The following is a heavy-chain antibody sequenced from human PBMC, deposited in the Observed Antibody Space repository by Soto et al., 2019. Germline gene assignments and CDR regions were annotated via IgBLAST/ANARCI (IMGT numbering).Heavy chain of an antibody. CDR3: AREWTHEDQYYYYYYGMDV. CDR1: GFTFSSYT. J-gene: IGHJ6*02. Sequence: QVQLVESGGGVVQPGRSLRLSCAASGFTFSSYTMHWVRQAPGKGLEWVAVISYDGSNKYYADSVKGRFTISRDNSKNTLYLQMNSLRAEDTAVYYCAREWTHEDQYYYYYYGMDVWGQGTTVTVSS. D-gene: IGHD5-12*01. V-gene: IGHV3-30-3*01. CDR2: ISYDGSNK.